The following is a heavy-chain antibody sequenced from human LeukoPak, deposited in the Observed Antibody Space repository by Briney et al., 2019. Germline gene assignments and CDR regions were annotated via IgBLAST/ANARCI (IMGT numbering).Heavy chain of an antibody. Sequence: GGSLRLSCAASGFTFSRYAMSWVRQAPGKGLEWVSGISGRDGSTYYADSVRGRFTISRDNSKNTLYLQMNSLRAEDTAVYYCARVYGSYSTIANRYYYYCMDVWGKGTMVTVSS. V-gene: IGHV3-23*01. CDR1: GFTFSRYA. CDR2: ISGRDGST. J-gene: IGHJ6*03. CDR3: ARVYGSYSTIANRYYYYCMDV. D-gene: IGHD6-13*01.